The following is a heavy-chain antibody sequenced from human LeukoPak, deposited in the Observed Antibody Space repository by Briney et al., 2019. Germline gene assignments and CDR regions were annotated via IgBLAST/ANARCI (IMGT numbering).Heavy chain of an antibody. D-gene: IGHD3-10*02. V-gene: IGHV3-33*01. Sequence: PGGSLRLSCAASGFTFSSYGMHWVRQAPGKGLEWVAVIWYDGSNKYYADSVKGRFTISRDNSKNTLYLQMNSLRAEDTAVYYCARDLRGLYYVRIFDYWGQGTLVTVSS. CDR1: GFTFSSYG. J-gene: IGHJ4*02. CDR2: IWYDGSNK. CDR3: ARDLRGLYYVRIFDY.